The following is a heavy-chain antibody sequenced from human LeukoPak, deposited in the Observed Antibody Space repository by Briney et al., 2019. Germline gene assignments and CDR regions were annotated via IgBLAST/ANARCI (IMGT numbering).Heavy chain of an antibody. J-gene: IGHJ4*02. CDR3: ARYYYSNYEYYFDY. Sequence: PSETLSLTCTVPGGSISSHYWSWIRQPPGKGLEWIGYIYYSGSTNYNPSLKSRVTISVDTSKNQFSLKLSSVTAADTAEYYCARYYYSNYEYYFDYWGQGTLVTVSS. CDR1: GGSISSHY. V-gene: IGHV4-59*11. D-gene: IGHD4-11*01. CDR2: IYYSGST.